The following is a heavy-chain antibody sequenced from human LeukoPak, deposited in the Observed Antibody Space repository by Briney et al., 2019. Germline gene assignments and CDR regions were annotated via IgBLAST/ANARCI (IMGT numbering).Heavy chain of an antibody. D-gene: IGHD1-14*01. J-gene: IGHJ3*02. CDR2: IYHSGST. CDR1: GGSISSGGYS. V-gene: IGHV4-30-2*01. Sequence: SETLSLTCAVSGGSISSGGYSWSWIRQPPGKGLEWIGYIYHSGSTYYNPSLKSRVTISVDRSKNQFPLKLSSVTAADTAVYYCARVLGPRNDAFDIWGQGTMVTVSS. CDR3: ARVLGPRNDAFDI.